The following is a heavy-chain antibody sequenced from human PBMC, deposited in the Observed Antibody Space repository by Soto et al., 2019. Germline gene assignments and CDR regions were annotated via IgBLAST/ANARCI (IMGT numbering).Heavy chain of an antibody. J-gene: IGHJ3*01. CDR1: GFTFNTYV. D-gene: IGHD1-7*01. CDR3: ARRARPATTNWGAFDV. CDR2: ISYSADKT. V-gene: IGHV3-23*01. Sequence: LRLSCAASGFTFNTYVMNWVRQAPGKGLEWVSTISYSADKTHYADSVKGRFTISRDNSRDTLFLQMNSLRADDAAVYYCARRARPATTNWGAFDVWGQGTMVTVSS.